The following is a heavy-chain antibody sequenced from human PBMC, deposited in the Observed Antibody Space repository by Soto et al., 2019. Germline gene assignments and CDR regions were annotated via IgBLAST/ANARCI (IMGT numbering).Heavy chain of an antibody. D-gene: IGHD3-10*01. Sequence: QVQLQESGPGLVKPSQTLSLTCTVSGGSISSGDYYWSWIRQPPGKALEWIGYIYYSGSTSYNPSRKRRVTISVDTSKYQFSLKLSSVTAADTAVYYCATSFYGSGSYYNGAMSYWGQGTLVTVSS. CDR3: ATSFYGSGSYYNGAMSY. J-gene: IGHJ4*02. CDR2: IYYSGST. V-gene: IGHV4-30-4*01. CDR1: GGSISSGDYY.